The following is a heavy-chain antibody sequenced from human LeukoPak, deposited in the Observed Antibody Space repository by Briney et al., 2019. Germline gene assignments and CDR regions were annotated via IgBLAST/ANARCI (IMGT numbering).Heavy chain of an antibody. D-gene: IGHD1-20*01. CDR1: GGTFSSYA. CDR3: AREYNWNEGHNWFDP. J-gene: IGHJ5*02. V-gene: IGHV1-69*13. CDR2: IIPIFGTA. Sequence: SVKVSCKASGGTFSSYAISWVRQAPGQGLEWMGGIIPIFGTANYAQKFQGRVTITADESTSTAYMELSSLRSEDTAVYYCAREYNWNEGHNWFDPWGQGTLVTVSS.